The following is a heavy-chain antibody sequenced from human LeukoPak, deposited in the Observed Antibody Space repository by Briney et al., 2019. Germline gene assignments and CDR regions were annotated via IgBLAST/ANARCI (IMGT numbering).Heavy chain of an antibody. Sequence: SETLSLTCTVSGDSISTYYWSWIRQPPGKELEWIAYIYYTGTTNYNPSLKSRVTISLDTSKNQFSLILTSVTAADTAVYYCASGPHFDHWGQGILVTVSS. J-gene: IGHJ4*02. CDR1: GDSISTYY. V-gene: IGHV4-59*01. CDR3: ASGPHFDH. CDR2: IYYTGTT.